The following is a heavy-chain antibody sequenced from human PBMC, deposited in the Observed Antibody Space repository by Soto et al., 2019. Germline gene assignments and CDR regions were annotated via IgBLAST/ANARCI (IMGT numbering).Heavy chain of an antibody. CDR3: VTNGDYYDRSGSKYFQH. D-gene: IGHD3-22*01. Sequence: QVQLQESGPGLVKPSQTLSLTCTVSGASISSGGYYWGWVRQPPGKGLEWLGYSYYSGSTYHNPSLKGRITISVDTSKNQFSLKLSSVTAADTAVYYCVTNGDYYDRSGSKYFQHWGQGTLVTVSS. V-gene: IGHV4-31*03. CDR1: GASISSGGYY. J-gene: IGHJ1*01. CDR2: SYYSGST.